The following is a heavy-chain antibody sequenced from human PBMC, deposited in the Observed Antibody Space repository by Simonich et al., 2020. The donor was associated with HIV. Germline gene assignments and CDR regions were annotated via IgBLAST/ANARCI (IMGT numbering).Heavy chain of an antibody. CDR1: GYTLTSYA. J-gene: IGHJ5*02. CDR2: SNDSNGNT. Sequence: QVQLVQSGAEVKKPGASVKVSCKASGYTLTSYAIHWVRQAPGQRLEWMGLSNDSNGNTKYSQKFQGRVTMTRDTSANTAYMELSSLRSEDTAVYYCARVLAYYDSSGYSGNWFDPWGQGTLVTVSS. V-gene: IGHV1-3*01. CDR3: ARVLAYYDSSGYSGNWFDP. D-gene: IGHD3-22*01.